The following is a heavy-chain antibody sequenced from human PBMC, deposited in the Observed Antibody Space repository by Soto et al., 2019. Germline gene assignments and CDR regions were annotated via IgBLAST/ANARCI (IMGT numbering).Heavy chain of an antibody. CDR2: IYYSGST. Sequence: SETLSLTCTVSGGSISSSSYYWGWIRQPPGKGLEWIGSIYYSGSTYYNPSLKSRVTISVDTSKNQFSLKLSSVTAADTAVYYCAGQYSSGWEADYWGQGTLVTVSS. J-gene: IGHJ4*02. D-gene: IGHD6-19*01. CDR1: GGSISSSSYY. CDR3: AGQYSSGWEADY. V-gene: IGHV4-39*01.